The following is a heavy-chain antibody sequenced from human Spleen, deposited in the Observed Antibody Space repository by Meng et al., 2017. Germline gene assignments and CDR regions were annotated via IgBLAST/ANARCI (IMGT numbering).Heavy chain of an antibody. Sequence: QITLKESGPTLVKPTQTLTLTCTFSGFSFSTSGVGVGWIRQPPGKALEWLALIYWNDDKRYRPSLERRLTITKDTSKNQVLLKMANMDPVDTATYYCARTYGTTDYWGQGALVTVSS. V-gene: IGHV2-5*01. D-gene: IGHD2-2*01. CDR1: GFSFSTSGVG. J-gene: IGHJ4*02. CDR3: ARTYGTTDY. CDR2: IYWNDDK.